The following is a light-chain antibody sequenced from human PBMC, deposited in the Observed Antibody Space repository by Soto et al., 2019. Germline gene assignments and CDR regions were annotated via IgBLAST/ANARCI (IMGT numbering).Light chain of an antibody. Sequence: EIVLTQYPGTLSLSPGERATLSCRASQSVSSSYLAWYQQKPGQAPRLLIYGASSRATGIPDRFSGTGSGTEFTLTISSLQPDDSATYYCQQYNSYRFGQGTRLENK. CDR3: QQYNSYR. V-gene: IGKV3-20*01. J-gene: IGKJ5*01. CDR2: GAS. CDR1: QSVSSSY.